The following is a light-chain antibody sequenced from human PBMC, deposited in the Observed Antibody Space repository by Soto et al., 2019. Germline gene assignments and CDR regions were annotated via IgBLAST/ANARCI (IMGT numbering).Light chain of an antibody. V-gene: IGLV2-14*03. CDR2: DVS. CDR3: SSFRSSSTSYV. CDR1: SSDNGDSNY. Sequence: QSVLTQPASVSVSPGQSITISCTGTSSDNGDSNYVSWYQQHPGKAHKLVIYDVSNRPSGVSNRFSGSKSANTASLTISGLQAEDEADYYCSSFRSSSTSYVFGTGTKVTVL. J-gene: IGLJ1*01.